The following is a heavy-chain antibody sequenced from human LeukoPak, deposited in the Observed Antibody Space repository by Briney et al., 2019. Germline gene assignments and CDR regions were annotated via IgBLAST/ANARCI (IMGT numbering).Heavy chain of an antibody. V-gene: IGHV7-4-1*02. CDR2: INTNTGNP. CDR3: ARTLTTVVMEPNDAFDI. Sequence: PRASVKLSCKASGYTFTSYAMNWVRQAPGQGLEWKGWINTNTGNPTYAHAFTGRFVFSLDTSVSTAYLQISSLKAEDTAVYYCARTLTTVVMEPNDAFDIWGQGTMVTVSS. J-gene: IGHJ3*02. D-gene: IGHD4-23*01. CDR1: GYTFTSYA.